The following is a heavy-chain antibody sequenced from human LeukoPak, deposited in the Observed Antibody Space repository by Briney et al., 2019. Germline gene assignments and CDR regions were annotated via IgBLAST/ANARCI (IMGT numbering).Heavy chain of an antibody. D-gene: IGHD3-10*01. J-gene: IGHJ4*02. CDR3: ARLWFGELSLDY. CDR2: ISAYYGDT. Sequence: ASVKVSCKASGYIFTSYGISWVRQAPGQGLEWMGWISAYYGDTSYAQKLQGRVTMTTDTSTSTAYMELRSLRSDDTAVYYCARLWFGELSLDYWGQGTLVTVSS. CDR1: GYIFTSYG. V-gene: IGHV1-18*01.